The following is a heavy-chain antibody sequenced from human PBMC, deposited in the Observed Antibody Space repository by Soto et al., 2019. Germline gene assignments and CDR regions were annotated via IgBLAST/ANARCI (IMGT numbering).Heavy chain of an antibody. D-gene: IGHD3-9*01. J-gene: IGHJ4*02. V-gene: IGHV4-39*01. CDR2: IYYSGST. CDR1: GDSITSNSYF. Sequence: QLQLQESGPGLVKPSETLSLTCTVSGDSITSNSYFWAWIRQPPGKGLEWIGSIYYSGSTYHNPSLKSRVTISVDMSNNQFSLKLTSVTAADTAVYYCARHFSVDHFDYWGQGALVTVSS. CDR3: ARHFSVDHFDY.